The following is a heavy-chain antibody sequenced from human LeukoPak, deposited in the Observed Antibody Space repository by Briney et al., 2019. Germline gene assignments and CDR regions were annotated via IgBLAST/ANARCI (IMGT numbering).Heavy chain of an antibody. Sequence: GGSLRLSCAASGFTFSSYAMHWVRQAPGKGLEWVAVISYDGSNKYYADSVKGRFTISRDNSKNTLYLQMNSLRAEDTAVYYCARDMLYGDYGWHFDYWGQGTLVTVSS. V-gene: IGHV3-30*04. J-gene: IGHJ4*02. CDR2: ISYDGSNK. CDR1: GFTFSSYA. CDR3: ARDMLYGDYGWHFDY. D-gene: IGHD4-17*01.